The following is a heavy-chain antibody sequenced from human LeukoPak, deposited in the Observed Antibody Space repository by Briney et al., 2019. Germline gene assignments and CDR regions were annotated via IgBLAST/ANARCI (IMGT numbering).Heavy chain of an antibody. Sequence: GSSVKVSCKASGGTFSSYAISWVRQAPGQGLEWMGGIIPIFGTANYAQKFQGRVTITADESTSTAYMELSSLRSEDTAVYYCARGVLAVVPAARGWFDPWGQGTLVTVSS. CDR3: ARGVLAVVPAARGWFDP. J-gene: IGHJ5*02. CDR1: GGTFSSYA. V-gene: IGHV1-69*01. D-gene: IGHD2-2*01. CDR2: IIPIFGTA.